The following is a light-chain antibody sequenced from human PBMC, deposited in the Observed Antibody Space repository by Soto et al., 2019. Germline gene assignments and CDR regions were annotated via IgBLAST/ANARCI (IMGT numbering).Light chain of an antibody. Sequence: DIQMTQSPSTLSASVGDRVTITCRASQSISSWLAWYQQKPGKAPKLLIYDASSLESGVPSRFSGSGSGTEFTITISSLQPEEFATDDGQQYNSYLLTCGGGTKVESK. V-gene: IGKV1-5*01. CDR2: DAS. CDR1: QSISSW. J-gene: IGKJ4*01. CDR3: QQYNSYLLT.